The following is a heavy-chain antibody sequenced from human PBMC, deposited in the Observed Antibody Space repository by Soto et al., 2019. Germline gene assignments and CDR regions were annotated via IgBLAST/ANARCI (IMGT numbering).Heavy chain of an antibody. Sequence: SVKVSCKASGGTFSSYAISWVRQAPGQGLEWMGGISPIVGTSNCAQKFEGRVTMTAEESTSAVYMELSSLRSEHTAVYYCASIRRINMKVGNDALNIWGQGTMVAVAS. CDR3: ASIRRINMKVGNDALNI. D-gene: IGHD3-22*01. V-gene: IGHV1-69*13. CDR2: ISPIVGTS. CDR1: GGTFSSYA. J-gene: IGHJ3*02.